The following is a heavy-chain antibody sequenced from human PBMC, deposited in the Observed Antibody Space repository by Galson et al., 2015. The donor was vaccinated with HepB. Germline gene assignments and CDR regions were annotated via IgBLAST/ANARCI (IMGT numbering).Heavy chain of an antibody. J-gene: IGHJ6*02. V-gene: IGHV1-69*13. CDR3: ARDGSDRGPYYYGMDV. CDR2: IIPIFGTA. Sequence: SVKVSCKASGGTFSSYAISWVRQAPGQGLEWMGGIIPIFGTANYAQKFQGRVTITADESTSTAYMELSSLRAEDTAVYYCARDGSDRGPYYYGMDVWGQGTTVTVSS. D-gene: IGHD2-21*02. CDR1: GGTFSSYA.